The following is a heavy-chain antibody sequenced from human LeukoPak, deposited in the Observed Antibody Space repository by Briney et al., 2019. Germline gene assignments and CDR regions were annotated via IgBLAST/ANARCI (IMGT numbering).Heavy chain of an antibody. J-gene: IGHJ4*02. V-gene: IGHV3-48*04. CDR1: GFTFSNAW. CDR3: ARDPEDGDIDY. D-gene: IGHD5-24*01. CDR2: ITSSGRTM. Sequence: SGGSLILSCAASGFTFSNAWVNWVRQAPGKGLEWVSYITSSGRTMYYADSVRGRFTISRDNAKNSLYLEMNSLRAEDTAVYYCARDPEDGDIDYWGQGTLVTVSS.